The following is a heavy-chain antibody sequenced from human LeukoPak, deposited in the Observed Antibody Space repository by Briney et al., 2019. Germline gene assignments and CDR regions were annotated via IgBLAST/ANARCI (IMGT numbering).Heavy chain of an antibody. J-gene: IGHJ5*02. CDR1: GFTFSSYG. Sequence: GGSLRLSCAASGFTFSSYGMHWVRQAPGKGLEWVAVIWYDGSNKYYADSVKGRFTISRDNSKNTLYLQMNGLRAEDTAVYYCARESCSGGSCYWFDPWGQGTLVTVSS. CDR3: ARESCSGGSCYWFDP. V-gene: IGHV3-33*01. D-gene: IGHD2-15*01. CDR2: IWYDGSNK.